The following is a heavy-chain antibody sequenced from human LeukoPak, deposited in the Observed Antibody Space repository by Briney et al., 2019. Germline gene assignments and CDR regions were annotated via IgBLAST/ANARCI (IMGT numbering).Heavy chain of an antibody. D-gene: IGHD2-2*01. CDR1: GGSISSSSYY. CDR3: ARGRFAVVPAAPWFDP. Sequence: SETLSPTCTVSGGSISSSSYYWGWIRQPPGKGLEWIGSIYYSGSTNYNPSLKSRVTISVDTSKNQFSLKLSSVTAADTAVYYCARGRFAVVPAAPWFDPWGQGTLVTVSS. V-gene: IGHV4-39*07. J-gene: IGHJ5*02. CDR2: IYYSGST.